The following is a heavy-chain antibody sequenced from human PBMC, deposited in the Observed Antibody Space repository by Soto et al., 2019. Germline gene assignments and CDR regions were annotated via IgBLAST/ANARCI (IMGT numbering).Heavy chain of an antibody. CDR1: GFTFSNCG. CDR2: ISSSSDII. Sequence: VQLVESGGALVQPGGSLRLSCAASGFTFSNCGMNWVRQAPGKGLEWISYISSSSDIIHYTDSVKGRFTISRANAKNSRILKMNSLSDEDTAVYFCAKVGGLLTNKWFVPWGQGTVVTVSS. V-gene: IGHV3-48*02. D-gene: IGHD2-8*01. CDR3: AKVGGLLTNKWFVP. J-gene: IGHJ5*02.